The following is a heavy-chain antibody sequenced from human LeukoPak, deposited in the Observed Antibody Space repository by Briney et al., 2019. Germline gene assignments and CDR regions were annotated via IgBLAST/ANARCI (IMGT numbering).Heavy chain of an antibody. V-gene: IGHV3-43D*04. D-gene: IGHD3-3*01. CDR1: GFPFDDYA. Sequence: GGSLSLSCAASGFPFDDYAMHWVRQAPGKGLEWVSLISWDGGSTYYADSVKGRFTISRDNSKNSLYLQMNSLRAEDTALYYCAKDTITTFGVVTMIGFFDYWGQGTLVTVSS. CDR3: AKDTITTFGVVTMIGFFDY. J-gene: IGHJ4*02. CDR2: ISWDGGST.